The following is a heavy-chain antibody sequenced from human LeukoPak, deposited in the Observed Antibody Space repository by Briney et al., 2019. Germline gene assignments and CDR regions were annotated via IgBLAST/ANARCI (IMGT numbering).Heavy chain of an antibody. J-gene: IGHJ4*02. CDR1: GGSISSYY. V-gene: IGHV4-59*12. Sequence: KPSETLSLTCTVSGGSISSYYWSWIRQPPGKGLEWIGYIYYSGSTNYNPSLKSRVTISVDTSKNQFSLKLSSVTAADTAVYYCARANLPDGFDYWGQGTLVTVSS. D-gene: IGHD1-14*01. CDR2: IYYSGST. CDR3: ARANLPDGFDY.